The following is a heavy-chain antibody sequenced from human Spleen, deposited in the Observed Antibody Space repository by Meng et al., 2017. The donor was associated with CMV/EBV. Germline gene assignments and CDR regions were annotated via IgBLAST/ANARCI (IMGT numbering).Heavy chain of an antibody. CDR3: ARERYPYYYGMDV. J-gene: IGHJ6*02. Sequence: GGSLRLSCAASGFTFSSYSMNWVRQAPGKGLEWVSYISSSSSTIYYADSVKGRFTIARDNAKNSLYLQMNSLRAEDTAVYYCARERYPYYYGMDVWGQGNTVTVSS. D-gene: IGHD1-1*01. V-gene: IGHV3-48*04. CDR2: ISSSSSTI. CDR1: GFTFSSYS.